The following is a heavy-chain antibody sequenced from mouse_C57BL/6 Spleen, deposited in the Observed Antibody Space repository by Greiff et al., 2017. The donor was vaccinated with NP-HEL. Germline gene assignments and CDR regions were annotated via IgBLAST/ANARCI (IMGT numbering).Heavy chain of an antibody. CDR3: ARFPLSTMVTTGAMDY. D-gene: IGHD2-2*01. J-gene: IGHJ4*01. CDR2: ILPGSGST. Sequence: QVQLQQSGAELMKPGASVKLSCKATGYTFTGYWIEWVKQRPGHGLEWIGEILPGSGSTNYNEKFKGKATFTADTSSNTAYMQLSSLTTEDSAIYYCARFPLSTMVTTGAMDYWGQGTSVTVSS. V-gene: IGHV1-9*01. CDR1: GYTFTGYW.